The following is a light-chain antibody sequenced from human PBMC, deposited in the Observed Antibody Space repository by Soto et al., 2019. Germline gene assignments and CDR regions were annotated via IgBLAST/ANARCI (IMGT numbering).Light chain of an antibody. CDR2: EGS. Sequence: QSALTQPASVSGSPGQSITISCTGTSSHVGSYNLVSWYQQHPGKAPKLMIYEGSKRHSGVSNRFSGSKSGNTASLTISGLQAEDEADYYCCSYAGSSTFVVFGGGTKLTVL. J-gene: IGLJ2*01. CDR3: CSYAGSSTFVV. V-gene: IGLV2-23*03. CDR1: SSHVGSYNL.